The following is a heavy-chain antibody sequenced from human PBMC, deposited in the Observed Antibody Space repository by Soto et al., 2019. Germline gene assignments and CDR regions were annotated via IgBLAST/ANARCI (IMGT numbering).Heavy chain of an antibody. CDR2: TSGSGGST. CDR1: GFTFSSYA. D-gene: IGHD6-13*01. CDR3: AKSLAAAGIVGFDP. V-gene: IGHV3-23*01. Sequence: PGGSLRLSCAASGFTFSSYAMSWVRQAPGKGLEWVSATSGSGGSTYYADSVKGRFTISRDNSKNTLYLQMNSLRAENTAVYYCAKSLAAAGIVGFDPWGQGTLVTVSS. J-gene: IGHJ5*02.